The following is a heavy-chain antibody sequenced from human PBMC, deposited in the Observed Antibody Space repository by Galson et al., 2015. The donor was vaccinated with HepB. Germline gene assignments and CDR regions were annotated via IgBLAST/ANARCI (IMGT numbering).Heavy chain of an antibody. Sequence: SLRLSCAASGFTFSNAWMNWVRQAPGKGLEWVGRIKSKTDGGTTDYAAPVKGSFTISRDDSKNTLYLQMNSLKTEDTAVYYCTTDTHDYYDFWSGYPGHAFEIWGQGTMVTVSS. CDR2: IKSKTDGGTT. J-gene: IGHJ3*02. D-gene: IGHD3-3*01. CDR1: GFTFSNAW. CDR3: TTDTHDYYDFWSGYPGHAFEI. V-gene: IGHV3-15*07.